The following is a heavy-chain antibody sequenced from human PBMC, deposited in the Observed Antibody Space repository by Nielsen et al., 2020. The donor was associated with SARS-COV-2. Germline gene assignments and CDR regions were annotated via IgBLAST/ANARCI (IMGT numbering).Heavy chain of an antibody. J-gene: IGHJ4*02. CDR2: INPNSGDT. V-gene: IGHV1-2*02. Sequence: ASVKVSCKASGYIFTGYYMHWVRQAPGQGLEWMGWINPNSGDTNYAQKFQGRVTMTRDTSIRAAYMELSRLRSDDTAVYYCARTGIAVAGIDFDYWGQGTLVTVSS. D-gene: IGHD6-19*01. CDR3: ARTGIAVAGIDFDY. CDR1: GYIFTGYY.